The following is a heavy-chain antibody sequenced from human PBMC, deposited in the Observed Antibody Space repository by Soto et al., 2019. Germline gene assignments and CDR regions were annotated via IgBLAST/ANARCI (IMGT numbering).Heavy chain of an antibody. J-gene: IGHJ6*02. V-gene: IGHV1-69*13. CDR2: IIPIFGTA. CDR3: ASTKRTGLTGDYVPYRSMDV. Sequence: GASVKVSCKASGGTFSSYAISWVRQAPGQGLEWMGGIIPIFGTANYAQKFQGRVTITADESTSTAYMEMSSLRSEDTAVYYCASTKRTGLTGDYVPYRSMDVWGQGTTVTVSS. CDR1: GGTFSSYA. D-gene: IGHD4-17*01.